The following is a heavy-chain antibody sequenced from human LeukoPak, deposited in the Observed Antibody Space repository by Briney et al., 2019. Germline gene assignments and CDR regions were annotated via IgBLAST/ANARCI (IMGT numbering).Heavy chain of an antibody. CDR1: GFTFSSYE. J-gene: IGHJ6*02. CDR2: ISDTGSTI. V-gene: IGHV3-48*03. Sequence: PGGSLRLSCAASGFTFSSYEMNWVRQAPGKGLEWVSDISDTGSTIYYADSVKGRFTISRDNAKNSLYLQMNSLRADDTAVYFCARGVPVGSSGYGLGYYYYGLDVWGQGTTVTVSS. D-gene: IGHD5-12*01. CDR3: ARGVPVGSSGYGLGYYYYGLDV.